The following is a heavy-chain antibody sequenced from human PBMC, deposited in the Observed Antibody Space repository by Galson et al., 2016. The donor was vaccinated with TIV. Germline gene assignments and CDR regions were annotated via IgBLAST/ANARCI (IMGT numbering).Heavy chain of an antibody. CDR2: IYDSGTT. D-gene: IGHD3-3*01. Sequence: ETLSLTCSVSGASMSDYYWSWIRQPPGKGLEWIGFIYDSGTTNYNPTLERRATISLDASRHQFFLKLTSVTAADSAVYYCVRTDYFDYSLDRWGQGTLVTVSS. CDR3: VRTDYFDYSLDR. J-gene: IGHJ5*02. V-gene: IGHV4-59*01. CDR1: GASMSDYY.